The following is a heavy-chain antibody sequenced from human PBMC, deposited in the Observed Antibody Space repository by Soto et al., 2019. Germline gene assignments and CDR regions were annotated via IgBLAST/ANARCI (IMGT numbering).Heavy chain of an antibody. CDR2: IYPGDSDT. V-gene: IGHV5-51*01. CDR3: ARQPTYFCSSTSCYQTNYYSGMDV. Sequence: GESLKISCKGSGYSFTSYWIGWVRQVPGKGLEWMGIIYPGDSDTRYSPSFQGQVTISADKSISTAYLQWSSLKASDTAMYYCARQPTYFCSSTSCYQTNYYSGMDVCGQGTTVTVYS. J-gene: IGHJ6*02. D-gene: IGHD2-2*01. CDR1: GYSFTSYW.